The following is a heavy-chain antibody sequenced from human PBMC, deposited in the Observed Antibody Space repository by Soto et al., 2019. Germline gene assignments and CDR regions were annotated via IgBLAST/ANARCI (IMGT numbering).Heavy chain of an antibody. J-gene: IGHJ4*02. D-gene: IGHD2-8*01. CDR3: ARHPRGYCTNGVCYTGYYFDY. CDR2: IYPGDSDT. V-gene: IGHV5-51*01. Sequence: GESLKISCKGSGYSFTSYWIGWVRQMPGKGLEWMGIIYPGDSDTRYSPSFQGQVTISADKSISTAYLQWSSLKASDTAMYYCARHPRGYCTNGVCYTGYYFDYWGQGTLVTVSS. CDR1: GYSFTSYW.